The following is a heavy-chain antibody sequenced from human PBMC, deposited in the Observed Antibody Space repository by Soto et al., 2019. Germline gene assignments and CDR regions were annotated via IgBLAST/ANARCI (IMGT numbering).Heavy chain of an antibody. CDR2: IHHSGIS. CDR3: ARVWGLDYIDS. D-gene: IGHD7-27*01. J-gene: IGHJ4*02. V-gene: IGHV4-30-2*01. CDR1: GGSISTGGHS. Sequence: PSEPLSLTWGVAGGSISTGGHSWSWIRQPPGKGLEWIGNIHHSGISYSNPSLKSRVTISVDTSKNQFSVKLSSVTAADTAGYYCARVWGLDYIDSWGQGTRVT.